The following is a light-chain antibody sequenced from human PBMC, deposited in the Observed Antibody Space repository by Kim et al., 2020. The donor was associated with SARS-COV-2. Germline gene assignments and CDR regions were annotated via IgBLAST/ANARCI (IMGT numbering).Light chain of an antibody. J-gene: IGKJ5*01. CDR2: GAS. CDR3: LQHNSYPIT. CDR1: LDIRND. Sequence: ASVGDRVTITCRASLDIRNDLGWYQQNPGRAPKRLIYGASSLQSGVPSRFSGTGSGTEFTLTISSLQPEDFATYFCLQHNSYPITFGQGTRLEIK. V-gene: IGKV1-17*01.